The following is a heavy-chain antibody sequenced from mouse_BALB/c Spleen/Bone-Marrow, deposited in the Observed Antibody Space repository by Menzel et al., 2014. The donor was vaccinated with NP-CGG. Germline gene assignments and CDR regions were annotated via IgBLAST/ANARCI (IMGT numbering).Heavy chain of an antibody. CDR1: GYTFPSYW. D-gene: IGHD2-1*01. J-gene: IGHJ3*01. CDR3: TRREGNYAFAY. CDR2: IYPSDSYT. Sequence: VLMPRSGAEVVRPGASVALSCTASGYTFPSYWLYWVQQRPGQGLAWIGTIYPSDSYTNYNQKCKDKATLTVDKSSSTAYMQLSSPTSEDSAVYYCTRREGNYAFAYWGQGTLVTVSA. V-gene: IGHV1-69*02.